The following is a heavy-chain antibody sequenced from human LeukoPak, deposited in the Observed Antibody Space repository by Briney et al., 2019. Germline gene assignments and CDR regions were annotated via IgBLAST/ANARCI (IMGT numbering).Heavy chain of an antibody. CDR3: ARGYYYDSRGYYADY. Sequence: GGSLGLSCAASGFTVSSNYMSWVRQAPGKGLEWVSVIYSGGSTYYADSVKGRFTISRDNSKNTLYLQMNSLRAEDTAVYYCARGYYYDSRGYYADYWGQGTLVTVSS. CDR1: GFTVSSNY. D-gene: IGHD3-22*01. V-gene: IGHV3-66*01. CDR2: IYSGGST. J-gene: IGHJ4*02.